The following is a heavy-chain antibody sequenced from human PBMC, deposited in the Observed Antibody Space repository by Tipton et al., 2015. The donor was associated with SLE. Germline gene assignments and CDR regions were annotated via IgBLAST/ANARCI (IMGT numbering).Heavy chain of an antibody. CDR3: ARDAPSRSLEWLLYGDAFDI. V-gene: IGHV4-34*01. D-gene: IGHD3-3*01. CDR1: GGSFSGYY. CDR2: INHSGST. J-gene: IGHJ3*02. Sequence: TLSLTCAVYGGSFSGYYWSWIRQPPGKGLEWIGEINHSGSTNYNPSLKSRVTISVDTSKNQFSLKLSSVTAADTAVYYCARDAPSRSLEWLLYGDAFDIWGQGTMVTVSS.